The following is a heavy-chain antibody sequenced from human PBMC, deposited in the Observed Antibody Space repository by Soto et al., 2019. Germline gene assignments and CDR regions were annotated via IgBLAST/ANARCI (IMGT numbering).Heavy chain of an antibody. J-gene: IGHJ4*02. CDR2: IYYSGST. Sequence: SETLSLTCTVSGGSISSSSYYWGWIRQPPGKGLEWIGSIYYSGSTYYNPSLKSRVTISVDTSKNQFSLKLSSVTAADTAVYYCARFRDILTGYYNPYFDYWGQGTLVTVSS. D-gene: IGHD3-9*01. CDR3: ARFRDILTGYYNPYFDY. V-gene: IGHV4-39*01. CDR1: GGSISSSSYY.